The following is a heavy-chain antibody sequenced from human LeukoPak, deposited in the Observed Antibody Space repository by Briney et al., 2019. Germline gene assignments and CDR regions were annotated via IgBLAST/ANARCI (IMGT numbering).Heavy chain of an antibody. CDR1: GFTFSNYA. CDR3: AREGTGEGGYYYYYMDV. CDR2: ISYDGSIK. D-gene: IGHD3/OR15-3a*01. V-gene: IGHV3-30*01. J-gene: IGHJ6*03. Sequence: GGSLRLSCAASGFTFSNYAMHWVRQAPGKGLEWVAVISYDGSIKYYADFVKGRFTISRDNSKNTLYLQLNILRTEDTAMFFCAREGTGEGGYYYYYMDVWGKGTTVTVSS.